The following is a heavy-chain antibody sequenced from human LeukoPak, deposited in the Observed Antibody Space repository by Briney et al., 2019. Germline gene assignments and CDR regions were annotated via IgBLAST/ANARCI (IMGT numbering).Heavy chain of an antibody. CDR3: ARVTNQAQEDWYVPQDYYMDV. V-gene: IGHV7-4-1*02. J-gene: IGHJ6*03. CDR2: INTNTGNP. Sequence: GASVKVSCKASGYTFTSYAMNWVRQAPGQGLEWMGWINTNTGNPTYAQGFTGRFVFSLDTSVSTAYLQISSLKAEDTAVYHCARVTNQAQEDWYVPQDYYMDVWGKGTTVTVSS. D-gene: IGHD3/OR15-3a*01. CDR1: GYTFTSYA.